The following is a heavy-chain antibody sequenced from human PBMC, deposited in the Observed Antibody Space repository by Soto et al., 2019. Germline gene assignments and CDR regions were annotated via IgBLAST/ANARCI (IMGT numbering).Heavy chain of an antibody. J-gene: IGHJ4*02. V-gene: IGHV3-23*01. D-gene: IGHD6-13*01. Sequence: GSLRLSCAASGFTFSTYAMAWVRQAPGRGLEWVSGVSASGLNTDYADPVKGRFYISRDDAKNSLYLQMDSLRAEDTAVYYCARDRRIAAAADFYFDSWGQGTLVTVSS. CDR2: VSASGLNT. CDR3: ARDRRIAAAADFYFDS. CDR1: GFTFSTYA.